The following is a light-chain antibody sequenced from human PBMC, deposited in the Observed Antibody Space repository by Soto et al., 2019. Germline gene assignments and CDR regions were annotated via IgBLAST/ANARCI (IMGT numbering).Light chain of an antibody. CDR2: EVS. V-gene: IGLV2-8*01. J-gene: IGLJ2*01. CDR3: SSYASSNSLV. Sequence: QSVLTQPPSASGSPGQSVTISCTGTSSDVGGHNYVSWYQQYPGKAPKLMIYEVSKRPSGVPDRFSGSKSGNTASLTVSGLQAEDEADYYCSSYASSNSLVFGGGTKLTVL. CDR1: SSDVGGHNY.